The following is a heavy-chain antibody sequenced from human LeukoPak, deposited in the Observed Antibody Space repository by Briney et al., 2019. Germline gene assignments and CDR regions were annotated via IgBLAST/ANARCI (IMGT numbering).Heavy chain of an antibody. J-gene: IGHJ4*02. CDR3: ARVDTSGYSMYYFDY. Sequence: ASVKVSCKASGYIFTNYGLTWVRQAPGQGLEWLGWINSNNGNTNYAQKLQGRVTMTRDTSTTTAYMELRSLRSDDTAVYYCARVDTSGYSMYYFDYWGQGTLVTVSS. CDR1: GYIFTNYG. D-gene: IGHD3-22*01. V-gene: IGHV1-18*01. CDR2: INSNNGNT.